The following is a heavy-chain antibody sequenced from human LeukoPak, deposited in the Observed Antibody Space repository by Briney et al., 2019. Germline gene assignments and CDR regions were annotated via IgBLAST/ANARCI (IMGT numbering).Heavy chain of an antibody. CDR3: ARTHRIVVVPAEHN. J-gene: IGHJ4*02. CDR2: IRYDGSNK. CDR1: GFTFSSYG. D-gene: IGHD2-2*01. Sequence: GGSVRLSCAASGFTFSSYGMHWVRQAPGKGLEWVAFIRYDGSNKYYADSVKGRFTISRDNSKNTLYLQMNSLRAEDTAVYYCARTHRIVVVPAEHNWGQGTLVTVSS. V-gene: IGHV3-30*02.